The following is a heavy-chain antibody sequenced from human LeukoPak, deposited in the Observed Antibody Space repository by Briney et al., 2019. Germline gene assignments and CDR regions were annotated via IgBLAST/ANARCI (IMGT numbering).Heavy chain of an antibody. Sequence: GGSLRLSCAASGFTVSSNYMSGVRQAPGKGLEWVSVTYSGGNTYYADSVKVRFTISRDNSKNTVYFQLDSLRAEDTAVYYCARTIPYGSGRQHPGKYYFDYWGQGTLVTVSS. V-gene: IGHV3-53*01. D-gene: IGHD3-10*01. CDR2: TYSGGNT. J-gene: IGHJ4*02. CDR1: GFTVSSNY. CDR3: ARTIPYGSGRQHPGKYYFDY.